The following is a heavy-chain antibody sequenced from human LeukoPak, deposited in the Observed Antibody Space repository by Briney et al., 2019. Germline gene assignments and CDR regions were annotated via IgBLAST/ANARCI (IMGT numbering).Heavy chain of an antibody. J-gene: IGHJ4*02. Sequence: PGGSLRLSCAASGFTVSSNYMSWVRQAPGKGLEWVSVIYSGGSTYYADSVKGRFTISRDNSKNTLYLQMNSLRAEDTAVYYCARDLRDGYISLFDYWGQGTLVTVSS. CDR2: IYSGGST. V-gene: IGHV3-66*01. CDR1: GFTVSSNY. CDR3: ARDLRDGYISLFDY. D-gene: IGHD5-24*01.